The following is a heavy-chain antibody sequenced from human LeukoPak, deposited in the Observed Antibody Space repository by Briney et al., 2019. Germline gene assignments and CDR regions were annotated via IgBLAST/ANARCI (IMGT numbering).Heavy chain of an antibody. D-gene: IGHD2-21*01. V-gene: IGHV3-7*01. CDR2: IRQDGSEK. CDR1: GFTFSSYW. Sequence: TGGSLRLPCTASGFTFSSYWMNWVRPAPGKGLEWVANIRQDGSEKYYADSVKGRFTISRDNAKNSLFLQMNSLRAEDTAVYYCATWYSTYYWGQGTLVTVSS. CDR3: ATWYSTYY. J-gene: IGHJ4*02.